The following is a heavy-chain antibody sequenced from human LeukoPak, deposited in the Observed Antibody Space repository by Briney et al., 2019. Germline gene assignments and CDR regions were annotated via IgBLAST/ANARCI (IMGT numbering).Heavy chain of an antibody. D-gene: IGHD2-2*01. CDR3: AKMGVWEVPAAYDFDY. CDR1: GFTFSSYG. V-gene: IGHV3-30*18. Sequence: GGSLRLSCAASGFTFSSYGMHWVRQASGKGLEWVAVISYDGSNKYYADSVKGRFTISRDNSKNTLYLQMNSLRAEDTAVYYCAKMGVWEVPAAYDFDYWGQGTLVTVSS. J-gene: IGHJ4*02. CDR2: ISYDGSNK.